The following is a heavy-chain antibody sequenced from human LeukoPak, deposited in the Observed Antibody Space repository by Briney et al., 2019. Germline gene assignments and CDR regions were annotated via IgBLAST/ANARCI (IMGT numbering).Heavy chain of an antibody. Sequence: GESLKISCKGSGYSFTNYWIGWVRQMPGKGLEWMGIIYPGDSDSRYSPSLQGQVTISADKSISTAYLQWSSLKASDTAMYYCARFSEVGATTVQFDYWGQGTLVTVSS. D-gene: IGHD1-26*01. CDR3: ARFSEVGATTVQFDY. CDR1: GYSFTNYW. J-gene: IGHJ4*02. CDR2: IYPGDSDS. V-gene: IGHV5-51*01.